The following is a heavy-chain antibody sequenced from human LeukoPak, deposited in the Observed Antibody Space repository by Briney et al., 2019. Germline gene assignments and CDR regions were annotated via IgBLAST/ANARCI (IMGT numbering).Heavy chain of an antibody. J-gene: IGHJ5*02. Sequence: GGSLRLPCAASGFTFSTYWMHWVRQAPGKGLMWVSRIDREGDTKNYVDSVKGRFTISRDNAKNTLYLQMNTLRAEDTAVYYCARGGHWFDPWGQGTLVTVSS. CDR1: GFTFSTYW. CDR3: ARGGHWFDP. CDR2: IDREGDTK. V-gene: IGHV3-74*01.